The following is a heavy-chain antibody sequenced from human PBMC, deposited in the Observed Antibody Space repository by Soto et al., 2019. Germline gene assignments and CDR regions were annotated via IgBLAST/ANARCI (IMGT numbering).Heavy chain of an antibody. CDR2: IYYSGST. Sequence: SETLSLTCTVSGGSISSGGYYWSWIRQHPGKGLEWIGYIYYSGSTYYNPSLKSRVTISVDTSKNQFSLKLSSVTAADTAVYYCARDRGPTVTTWGFDYWGQGTLVTVSS. J-gene: IGHJ4*02. V-gene: IGHV4-31*03. CDR3: ARDRGPTVTTWGFDY. D-gene: IGHD4-17*01. CDR1: GGSISSGGYY.